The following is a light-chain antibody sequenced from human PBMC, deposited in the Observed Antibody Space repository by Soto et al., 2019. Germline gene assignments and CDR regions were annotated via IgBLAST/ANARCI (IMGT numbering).Light chain of an antibody. CDR2: EVN. Sequence: QSALTQPASLSGSPGQSITISCTGTSSDIGAYDYVSWFQQHPGKAPKLMISEVNNRPSGVSNRFSGSKSGNTASLTISGLQAEDEADYYCSSYTSSSTLGVFGTGTKVTVL. J-gene: IGLJ1*01. V-gene: IGLV2-14*01. CDR1: SSDIGAYDY. CDR3: SSYTSSSTLGV.